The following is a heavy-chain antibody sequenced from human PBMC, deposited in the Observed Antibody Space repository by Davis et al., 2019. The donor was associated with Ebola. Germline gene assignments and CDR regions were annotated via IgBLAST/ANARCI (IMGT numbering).Heavy chain of an antibody. CDR2: INPDGSFT. V-gene: IGHV3-74*01. Sequence: GESLKISCAASGFTFSSYWMHWVRQAPGKGLVLVSRINPDGSFTDYADSVKGRFSISRDSTSNTLYLQMNGLRAEDTAVYYCARGWLRSAFDQWGQGTLVTVSS. CDR1: GFTFSSYW. CDR3: ARGWLRSAFDQ. J-gene: IGHJ4*02. D-gene: IGHD5-12*01.